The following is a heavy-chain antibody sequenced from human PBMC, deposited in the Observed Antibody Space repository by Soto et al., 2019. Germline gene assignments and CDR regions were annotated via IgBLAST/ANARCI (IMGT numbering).Heavy chain of an antibody. Sequence: SETLSLTRTVSGGAINDHYWSYIRQPPGKGLEWIGYIYYNGNTNYNPSLESRVTISVDRSKNQFSLRLTSLTAADTAVYYCARVRTGYFDYWGRGALVTVSS. V-gene: IGHV4-59*11. D-gene: IGHD3-9*01. CDR1: GGAINDHY. CDR2: IYYNGNT. J-gene: IGHJ4*02. CDR3: ARVRTGYFDY.